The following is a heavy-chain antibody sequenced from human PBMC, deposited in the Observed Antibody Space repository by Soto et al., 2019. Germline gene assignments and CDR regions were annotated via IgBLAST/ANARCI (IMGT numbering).Heavy chain of an antibody. D-gene: IGHD6-13*01. CDR3: AHYSSDWYYFDF. V-gene: IGHV2-5*02. J-gene: IGHJ4*02. Sequence: SGPTLVNPTQTLTLTCTLSGFSLSTTTVGVAWIRQPPGKALEWLALIYWDDDKRCSPSLTSRLTITKDTSKNQVVLTMTNMDPVDTATYYCAHYSSDWYYFDFWGLGTLVTVSS. CDR1: GFSLSTTTVG. CDR2: IYWDDDK.